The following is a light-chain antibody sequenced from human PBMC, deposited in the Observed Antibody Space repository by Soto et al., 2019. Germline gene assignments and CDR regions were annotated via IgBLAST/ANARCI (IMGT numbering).Light chain of an antibody. V-gene: IGKV3-20*01. Sequence: ESVLTQSPGTLSLSPGERATLACRASQSVSNSYFAWYQQKPGQPPRLLIYGISTRDTGIPDRFSGSGSGTDFTLTISRLEPEDFVVYYCQQYSSLPHTFGQGTKVEVK. CDR1: QSVSNSY. CDR3: QQYSSLPHT. CDR2: GIS. J-gene: IGKJ2*01.